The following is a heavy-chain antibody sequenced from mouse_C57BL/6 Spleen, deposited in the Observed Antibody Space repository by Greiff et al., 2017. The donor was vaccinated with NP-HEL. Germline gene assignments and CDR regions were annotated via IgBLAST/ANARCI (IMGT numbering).Heavy chain of an antibody. CDR1: GFTITDYY. Sequence: VQLQQSGAELVKPGASVKLSCTASGFTITDYYMHWVKQRTEQGLEWLGRIDPEDGETKYAPKFPGKATITADTSSNTAYLQLSSLTSEDTAVSYGASPWGVGSSPGYFDVWGTGTTVTVSS. J-gene: IGHJ1*03. CDR2: IDPEDGET. V-gene: IGHV14-2*01. CDR3: ASPWGVGSSPGYFDV. D-gene: IGHD1-1*01.